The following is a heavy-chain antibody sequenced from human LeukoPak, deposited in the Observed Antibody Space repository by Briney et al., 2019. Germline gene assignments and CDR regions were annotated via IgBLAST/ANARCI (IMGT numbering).Heavy chain of an antibody. Sequence: GGSLRPSCAASGFTFSNYAMSWVRQAPGKGLEWVSAISGAGGSTYYADSVKGRFTISRDNSKSTLYLQMNSLRAEDTAVYYCAKSDSNTYYYYYYMDVWGKGTTVTVSS. CDR3: AKSDSNTYYYYYYMDV. J-gene: IGHJ6*03. CDR2: ISGAGGST. D-gene: IGHD3-22*01. V-gene: IGHV3-23*01. CDR1: GFTFSNYA.